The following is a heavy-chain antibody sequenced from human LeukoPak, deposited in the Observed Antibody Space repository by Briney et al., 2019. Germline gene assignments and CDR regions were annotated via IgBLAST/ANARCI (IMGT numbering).Heavy chain of an antibody. J-gene: IGHJ4*02. CDR3: ARHWASEQWLEHFDY. D-gene: IGHD6-19*01. CDR2: ISSSGSTI. V-gene: IGHV3-48*03. Sequence: GGSLRLSCAASGFTFSSYEMNRVRQAPGKGLEWVSYISSSGSTIYYADSVKGRFTISRDNAKNSLYLQMNSLRAEDTAVYYCARHWASEQWLEHFDYWGQGTLVTVSS. CDR1: GFTFSSYE.